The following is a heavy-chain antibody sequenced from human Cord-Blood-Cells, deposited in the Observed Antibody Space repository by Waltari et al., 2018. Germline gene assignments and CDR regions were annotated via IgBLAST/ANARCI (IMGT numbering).Heavy chain of an antibody. J-gene: IGHJ5*02. CDR1: GGTFSSYA. Sequence: QVQLVQSGAEVKKPGSSVKVSCKASGGTFSSYAISWVRQAPGQGLEWMGGIIPIFGTANYEQKFQGRVTITADESTSTAYMELSSLRSEDTAVYYCARDHGIVVVVAATRGWFDPWGQGTLVTVSS. D-gene: IGHD2-15*01. CDR3: ARDHGIVVVVAATRGWFDP. CDR2: IIPIFGTA. V-gene: IGHV1-69*01.